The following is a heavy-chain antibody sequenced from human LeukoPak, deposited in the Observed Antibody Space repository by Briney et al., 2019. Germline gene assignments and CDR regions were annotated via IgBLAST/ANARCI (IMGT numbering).Heavy chain of an antibody. CDR2: IYYSGST. J-gene: IGHJ6*03. D-gene: IGHD1-26*01. CDR1: GGSISSYY. Sequence: PSETLSLTCTVSGGSISSYYWSWIRQPPGKGLEWIGYIYYSGSTNYSPSLKSRVTISVDTSKNQFSLKLSSVTAADTAVYYCARAIVGATSYYYYYYMDVWGEGTTVTVSS. V-gene: IGHV4-59*01. CDR3: ARAIVGATSYYYYYYMDV.